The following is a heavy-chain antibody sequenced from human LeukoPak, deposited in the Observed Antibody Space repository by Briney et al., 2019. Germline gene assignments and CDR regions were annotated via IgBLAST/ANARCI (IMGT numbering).Heavy chain of an antibody. D-gene: IGHD3-22*01. J-gene: IGHJ4*02. CDR2: ISPYKGNT. CDR1: RYTFTNFV. CDR3: AQDAILSHYSDGSAYHGFDF. V-gene: IGHV1-18*01. Sequence: VSLKVSCQASRYTFTNFVVSWVRQAPRQTLEWMGWISPYKGNTYSVQKFHPRVTLTTDTPPNTAYMDLGGLRSDYTPMYYFAQDAILSHYSDGSAYHGFDFWGQGTIVTVSS.